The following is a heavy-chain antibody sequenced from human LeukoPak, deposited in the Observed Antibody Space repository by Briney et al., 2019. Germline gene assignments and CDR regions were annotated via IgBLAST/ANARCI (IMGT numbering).Heavy chain of an antibody. V-gene: IGHV3-23*01. Sequence: GGSLRLSCAASGFTFSSYAMSWVRQAPGKELEWVPAISGSGGSTYYADSVKGRFTISRDNSKNTLYLQMNSLGAEDTAVYYCAKDLREYSSSLDYWGQGTLVTVSS. CDR1: GFTFSSYA. CDR2: ISGSGGST. CDR3: AKDLREYSSSLDY. D-gene: IGHD6-6*01. J-gene: IGHJ4*02.